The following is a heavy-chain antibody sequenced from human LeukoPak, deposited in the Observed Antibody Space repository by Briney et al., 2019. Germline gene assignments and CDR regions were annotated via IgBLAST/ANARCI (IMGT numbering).Heavy chain of an antibody. V-gene: IGHV1-18*01. CDR2: ISAYNGNT. CDR3: AREGGVTMVRGVISY. D-gene: IGHD3-10*01. Sequence: ASVKVSCKASGYTFTSYGISWVRQAPGQGLEWMGWISAYNGNTNYAQKLQGRVIMTTDTSTSTAYMELRSLRSDDTAVYYCAREGGVTMVRGVISYWGQGTLVTVSS. J-gene: IGHJ4*02. CDR1: GYTFTSYG.